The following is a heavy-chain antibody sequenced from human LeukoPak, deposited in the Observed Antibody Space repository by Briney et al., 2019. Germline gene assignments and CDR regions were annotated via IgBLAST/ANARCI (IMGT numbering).Heavy chain of an antibody. Sequence: GGSLRLSCAASGFTVSDKYMSWVRQAPGKGLEWVSILYSDGSTYYADSVEGRFTISRDNSKNTLFFQMNSLRVEDTAVYYCAKSERLTMIGGWAPTYDSWGQGTLVTVSS. CDR2: LYSDGST. CDR3: AKSERLTMIGGWAPTYDS. CDR1: GFTVSDKY. J-gene: IGHJ4*02. D-gene: IGHD3-22*01. V-gene: IGHV3-66*01.